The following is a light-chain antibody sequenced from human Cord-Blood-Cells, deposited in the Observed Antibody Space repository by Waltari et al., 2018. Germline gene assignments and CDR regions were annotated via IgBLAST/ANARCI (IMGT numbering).Light chain of an antibody. CDR3: QQYNNWPFT. CDR1: QGVSSN. CDR2: GAS. V-gene: IGKV3-15*01. Sequence: EIVMTQSPATLSVSPGERATLSCRASQGVSSNSAWYQQKPGQAPRLLIYGASTRATGIPARFSGSGSGTEFTLTISSLQSEDFAVYYCQQYNNWPFTFGPGTKVDIK. J-gene: IGKJ3*01.